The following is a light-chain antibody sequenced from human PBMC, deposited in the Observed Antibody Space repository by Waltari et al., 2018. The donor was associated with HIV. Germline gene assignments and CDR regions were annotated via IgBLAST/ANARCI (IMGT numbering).Light chain of an antibody. Sequence: SYELTQPPSVSVSPGQTASITCSGDKLGDKYACWYQQKPGQSPVLVIYQDSKRPSGIHERFSGSNSGNTATLTISGTQAMDEADYYCQAWDSTVVFGGGTKLTVL. V-gene: IGLV3-1*01. J-gene: IGLJ2*01. CDR3: QAWDSTVV. CDR1: KLGDKY. CDR2: QDS.